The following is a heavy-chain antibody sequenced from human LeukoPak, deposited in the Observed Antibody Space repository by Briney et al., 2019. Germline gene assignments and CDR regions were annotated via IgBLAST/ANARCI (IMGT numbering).Heavy chain of an antibody. CDR3: AKTREWLFPFLDV. V-gene: IGHV3-30*02. Sequence: GGSLRLSCAASGFTFSSYGMHWVRQAPGKGLEWVAFIRYDGSNKYYADSVKGRFTISRDNSKNTLYLQMNSLRAEDTAVYYCAKTREWLFPFLDVWGKGTTVTVSS. CDR1: GFTFSSYG. D-gene: IGHD3-3*01. J-gene: IGHJ6*04. CDR2: IRYDGSNK.